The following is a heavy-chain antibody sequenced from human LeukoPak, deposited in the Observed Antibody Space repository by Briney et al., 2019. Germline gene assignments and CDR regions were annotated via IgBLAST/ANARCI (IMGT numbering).Heavy chain of an antibody. D-gene: IGHD3-3*01. J-gene: IGHJ6*02. CDR3: ARGRITIFGVVIKGPLDV. Sequence: GESLKISCKGSGYSFTSYLIGWVRQMPGKGLEWMGIIYPGESDTRYSPCFQGQGTISADKSISTAYLQWSSLKASDTAMYYCARGRITIFGVVIKGPLDVWGQGTTVTVSS. CDR2: IYPGESDT. V-gene: IGHV5-51*01. CDR1: GYSFTSYL.